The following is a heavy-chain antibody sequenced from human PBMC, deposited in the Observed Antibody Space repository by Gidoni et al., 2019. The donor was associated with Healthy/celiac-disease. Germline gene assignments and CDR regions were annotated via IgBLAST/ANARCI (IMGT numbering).Heavy chain of an antibody. J-gene: IGHJ4*02. Sequence: QVQLVQSGAEVKKPGFSVKVSCKASGGPFSSYTISWVRQAPGQGLEWMGRIIPILGIANYAQKFQGRVTITADKSTSTAYMELSSLRSEDTAVYYCARESTPRGPVDYWGQGTLVTVSS. CDR3: ARESTPRGPVDY. CDR2: IIPILGIA. CDR1: GGPFSSYT. D-gene: IGHD2-15*01. V-gene: IGHV1-69*08.